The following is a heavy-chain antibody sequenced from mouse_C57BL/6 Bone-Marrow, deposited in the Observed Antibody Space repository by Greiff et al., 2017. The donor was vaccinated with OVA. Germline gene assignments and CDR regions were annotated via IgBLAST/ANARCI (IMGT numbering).Heavy chain of an antibody. Sequence: QVQLQQSGPELVKPGASVKISCKASGYTFTDYYINWVKQRPGQGLEWIGWIFPGSGSTYYNEKFKGKATLTVDKSSSTAYMLLSSLTSEDSAVYFCARNLRVVASGYYYAMDYWGQGTSVTVSS. CDR1: GYTFTDYY. CDR3: ARNLRVVASGYYYAMDY. J-gene: IGHJ4*01. D-gene: IGHD1-1*01. V-gene: IGHV1-75*01. CDR2: IFPGSGST.